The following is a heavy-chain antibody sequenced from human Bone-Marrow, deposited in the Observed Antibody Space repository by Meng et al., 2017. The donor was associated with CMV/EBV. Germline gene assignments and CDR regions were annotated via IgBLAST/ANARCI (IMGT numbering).Heavy chain of an antibody. CDR2: INHSGST. J-gene: IGHJ6*02. Sequence: AETLSLPCAAHGGSFSGYYWSWIRQPPGKGLEWIGEINHSGSTNYNPSLKSRVTISVDTSKNQFSLKLSSVTAADTGVYYCARGGVPAAILYYYYYYGMDVWGQGTTVTASS. CDR3: ARGGVPAAILYYYYYYGMDV. V-gene: IGHV4-34*01. D-gene: IGHD2-2*02. CDR1: GGSFSGYY.